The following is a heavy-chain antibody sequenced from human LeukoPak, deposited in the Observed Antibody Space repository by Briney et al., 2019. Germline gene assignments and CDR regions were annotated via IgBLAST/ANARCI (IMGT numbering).Heavy chain of an antibody. CDR1: GYSISSGYY. J-gene: IGHJ4*02. CDR2: IYHSGRT. CDR3: ARHSYARSGYYSRPYYFDY. Sequence: PSETLSLTCTVSGYSISSGYYWGWIRQPPGKGLEWIGSIYHSGRTFYNPSLKSRVTISVDTSKNQFSLKLSSVTAADTAVYYCARHSYARSGYYSRPYYFDYWGQGTLVTVSS. D-gene: IGHD3-22*01. V-gene: IGHV4-38-2*02.